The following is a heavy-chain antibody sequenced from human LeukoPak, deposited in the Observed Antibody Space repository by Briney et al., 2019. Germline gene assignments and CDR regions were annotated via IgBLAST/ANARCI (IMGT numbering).Heavy chain of an antibody. J-gene: IGHJ6*02. Sequence: GRSLRLSCAASGFTFDDYAMHWVRQAPGKGLEWVSGISWNSGSIGYADCVKGRFTISRDNAKNSLYLQMNSLRAEDAALYYCAKDIGLARGYYYYGMDVWGQGTTVTVSS. CDR2: ISWNSGSI. CDR1: GFTFDDYA. V-gene: IGHV3-9*01. D-gene: IGHD3-10*01. CDR3: AKDIGLARGYYYYGMDV.